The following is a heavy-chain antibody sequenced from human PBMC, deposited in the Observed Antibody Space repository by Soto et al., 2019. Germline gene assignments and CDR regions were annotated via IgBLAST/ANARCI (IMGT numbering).Heavy chain of an antibody. CDR1: GGSISSYY. Sequence: PSETLSLTCPVSGGSISSYYLSWIRQPPGKGLEWIGYIYYSGSTNYNPSLKSRVTISVDTSKNQFSLKLSSVTAADTAVYYCAIGGYYDSSGYWYAFDIWGQGTMVTVSS. CDR2: IYYSGST. D-gene: IGHD3-22*01. J-gene: IGHJ3*02. V-gene: IGHV4-59*01. CDR3: AIGGYYDSSGYWYAFDI.